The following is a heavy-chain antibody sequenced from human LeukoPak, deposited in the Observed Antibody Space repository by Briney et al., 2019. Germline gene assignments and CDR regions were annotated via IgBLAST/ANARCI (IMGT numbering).Heavy chain of an antibody. CDR1: GGTFSSYA. CDR2: IIPIFGTA. Sequence: GASVKVSCKASGGTFSSYAISWVRQAPGQGLEWMGGIIPIFGTANYAQKFQGRLTITTDESTSTAYMELSSMRSEHKTVYYCARRLLAIDYWGQGTLVTVSS. V-gene: IGHV1-69*05. D-gene: IGHD3-3*01. CDR3: ARRLLAIDY. J-gene: IGHJ4*02.